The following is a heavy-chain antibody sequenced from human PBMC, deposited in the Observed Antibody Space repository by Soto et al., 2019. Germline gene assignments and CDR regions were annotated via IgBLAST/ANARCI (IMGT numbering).Heavy chain of an antibody. V-gene: IGHV4-39*02. J-gene: IGHJ4*02. CDR3: ARDKITGLFDY. D-gene: IGHD2-8*02. CDR2: VYHSGRA. CDR1: GISVSTDIYY. Sequence: PSQTLSLTSTLSGISVSTDIYYWGWLRQPPGKGLEWIGGVYHSGRALYNPSLRSRVAMSADTSKNQFSLQLSSVTAADTAVYYCARDKITGLFDYWGQGTLVTVS.